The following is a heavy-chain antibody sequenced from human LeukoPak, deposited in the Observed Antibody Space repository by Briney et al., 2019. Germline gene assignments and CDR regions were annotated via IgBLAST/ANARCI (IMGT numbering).Heavy chain of an antibody. D-gene: IGHD3-22*01. V-gene: IGHV1-18*01. CDR2: ISAYNGNT. Sequence: ASVKVSCKASGYTFTSYGISWVRQAPGHGLEWMGWISAYNGNTNYAQKLQGRVTMTTDTSTSTAYMELRSLRSDDTAVYYCARDDTTMILVDIDHDRALDIWGQGTMVTVSS. CDR3: ARDDTTMILVDIDHDRALDI. CDR1: GYTFTSYG. J-gene: IGHJ3*02.